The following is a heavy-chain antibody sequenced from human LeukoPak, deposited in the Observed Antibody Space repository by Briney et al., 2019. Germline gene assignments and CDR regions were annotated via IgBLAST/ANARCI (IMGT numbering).Heavy chain of an antibody. V-gene: IGHV1-46*01. Sequence: ASVKLSCKASGYTFTNYYMHWVRQAPGQGLEWMGIINPSGGSTSYAQKFQGRVTMTRDTSTSTVYMELSSLRSEDTAVYYCARDLVVVAANGNWFDPWGQGTLVTVSS. CDR1: GYTFTNYY. CDR2: INPSGGST. J-gene: IGHJ5*02. CDR3: ARDLVVVAANGNWFDP. D-gene: IGHD2-15*01.